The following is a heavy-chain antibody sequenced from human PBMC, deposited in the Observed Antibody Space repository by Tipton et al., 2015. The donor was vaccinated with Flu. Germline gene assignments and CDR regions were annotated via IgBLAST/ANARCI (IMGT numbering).Heavy chain of an antibody. V-gene: IGHV1-46*01. CDR2: IYPAGGGV. CDR1: GYTFTGYN. Sequence: QLQLVQSGAEVKKPGASVKVSCKASGYTFTGYNIHCVRQAPGQGLEWMGIIYPAGGGVSYAQKFQGRVIMTRDKSTATIYMELSSLRSEDTAMYYCARDKGGGTYTFDVWGQGTMVIVSS. J-gene: IGHJ3*01. CDR3: ARDKGGGTYTFDV. D-gene: IGHD1/OR15-1a*01.